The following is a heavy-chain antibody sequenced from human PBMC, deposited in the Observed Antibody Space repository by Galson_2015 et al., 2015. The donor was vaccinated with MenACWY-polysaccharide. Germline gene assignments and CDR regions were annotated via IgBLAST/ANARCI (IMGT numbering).Heavy chain of an antibody. J-gene: IGHJ4*02. D-gene: IGHD6-19*01. CDR1: GVTFSDYF. V-gene: IGHV3-7*01. CDR2: IERDGSEK. Sequence: SLRLSCAGSGVTFSDYFMTWVRQAPGKGLEWVANIERDGSEKNYVDSVKARFTISRDNAKNSLYLQMDNLRAEDTAVYYCAGGLGWSSDYWGPGTLVTVSS. CDR3: AGGLGWSSDY.